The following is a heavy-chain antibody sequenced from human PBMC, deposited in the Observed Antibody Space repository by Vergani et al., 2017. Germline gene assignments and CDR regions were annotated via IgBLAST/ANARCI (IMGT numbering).Heavy chain of an antibody. CDR1: GFTFSSYA. CDR2: ISGSGGRT. CDR3: AKAFDDFWSGYYTGNYMDV. Sequence: EVQLLESGGGLVQPGGSLRLSCAASGFTFSSYAMSWGRQAPGKGLEWVSAISGSGGRTYYADSVRGRFTISRDNSKNTLYLQMNSLRAEDTAVYYCAKAFDDFWSGYYTGNYMDVWGKGTTVTVSS. V-gene: IGHV3-23*01. J-gene: IGHJ6*03. D-gene: IGHD3-3*01.